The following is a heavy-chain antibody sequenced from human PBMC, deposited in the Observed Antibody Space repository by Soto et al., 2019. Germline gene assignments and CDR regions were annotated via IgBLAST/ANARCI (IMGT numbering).Heavy chain of an antibody. CDR2: IIPIFGTA. Sequence: GASVKVSCKASGYTFTSYGISWVRQAPGQGLEWMGGIIPIFGTANYAQKFQGRVTITADESTSTACMELSSLRSEDTAVYYCARFLPFVRGVIITSPYYYYGMDVWGQGTTVTVSS. D-gene: IGHD3-10*02. V-gene: IGHV1-69*13. CDR1: GYTFTSYG. CDR3: ARFLPFVRGVIITSPYYYYGMDV. J-gene: IGHJ6*02.